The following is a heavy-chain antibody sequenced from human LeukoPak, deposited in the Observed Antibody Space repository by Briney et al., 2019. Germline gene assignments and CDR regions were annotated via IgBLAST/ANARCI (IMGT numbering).Heavy chain of an antibody. J-gene: IGHJ6*02. Sequence: PDGSLRLSCAATGFSFKDYGMHWVRQPPGKGLEWVSAINWNGGGTDYADSVKGRFTISRDNAKNSLYLQLSSLRPEDTALYYCAKHLTATNTYIFFGLDVWGQGTSVTVSS. V-gene: IGHV3-9*01. CDR3: AKHLTATNTYIFFGLDV. CDR2: INWNGGGT. D-gene: IGHD1-26*01. CDR1: GFSFKDYG.